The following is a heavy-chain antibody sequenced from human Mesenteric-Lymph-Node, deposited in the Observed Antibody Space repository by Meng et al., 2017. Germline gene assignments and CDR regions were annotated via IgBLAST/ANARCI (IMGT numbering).Heavy chain of an antibody. V-gene: IGHV4-30-4*01. CDR1: GGSISSGDYY. CDR3: ARDLGVATSIAGFVY. Sequence: QVQLQESGPGLVKPSQTLSLICNVSGGSISSGDYYWSWIRQPPGKGLEWIGYIYYSGSTYYNPSLKSRVTISVDTSKNQFSLRLSSVTAADTAVYYCARDLGVATSIAGFVYWGQGILVTVSS. D-gene: IGHD5-12*01. J-gene: IGHJ4*02. CDR2: IYYSGST.